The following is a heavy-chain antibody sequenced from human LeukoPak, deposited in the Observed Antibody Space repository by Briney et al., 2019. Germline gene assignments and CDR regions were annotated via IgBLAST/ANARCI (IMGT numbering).Heavy chain of an antibody. CDR2: IKSKTDGGTT. CDR3: TTYDVVVVVAARSVDY. Sequence: GGSLRLSCAASGFTFSNAWMSWVRQAPGKGLEWVGRIKSKTDGGTTDYAAPVKGRFTISRDDSKNTLYLQMNSLKTEDTAVYYCTTYDVVVVVAARSVDYWGQGTLVTVSS. D-gene: IGHD2-15*01. V-gene: IGHV3-15*01. CDR1: GFTFSNAW. J-gene: IGHJ4*02.